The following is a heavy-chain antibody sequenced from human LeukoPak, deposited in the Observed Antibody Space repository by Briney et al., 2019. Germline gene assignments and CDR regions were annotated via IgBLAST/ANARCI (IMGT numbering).Heavy chain of an antibody. J-gene: IGHJ4*02. CDR3: ARGLRGYSYGYIPGPTPPFDY. V-gene: IGHV3-30-3*01. Sequence: GGSLRLSCTASGFTFGDYAMHWVRQAPGKGLEWVALISYDGSNKYYADSVKGRFTISRDNSKNTLYLQMNSLRSDDTAVYYCARGLRGYSYGYIPGPTPPFDYWGQGTLVTVSS. D-gene: IGHD5-18*01. CDR2: ISYDGSNK. CDR1: GFTFGDYA.